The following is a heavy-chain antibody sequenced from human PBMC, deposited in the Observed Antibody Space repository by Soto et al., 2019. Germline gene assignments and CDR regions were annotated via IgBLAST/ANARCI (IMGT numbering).Heavy chain of an antibody. J-gene: IGHJ5*02. CDR3: ARNGDIPPLNWYDP. Sequence: QVQLQQWGAGLLKPSETLSLTCAVYGGSFSGYYWSWIRQPPGKGLEWIGEINHSGCTHYNRSLKSRVTISVDTTKNQISLKMSTVTAAATAVYYCARNGDIPPLNWYDPWGQGTLVTLSS. CDR2: INHSGCT. CDR1: GGSFSGYY. V-gene: IGHV4-34*01. D-gene: IGHD4-17*01.